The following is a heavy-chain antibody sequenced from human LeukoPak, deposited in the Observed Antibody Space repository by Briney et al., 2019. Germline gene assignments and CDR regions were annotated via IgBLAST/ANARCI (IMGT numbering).Heavy chain of an antibody. V-gene: IGHV4-34*01. CDR2: MNHSGST. CDR1: GGSFSGYY. D-gene: IGHD3-10*01. J-gene: IGHJ6*04. Sequence: PSETLSLTCAVYGGSFSGYYWSWIRQPPGKGLEWIGEMNHSGSTNYNPSLKRRVTISVDTSKNQFSLKLSSVPAADTAVYYCARFNTMVRGVTQYYYGMDVWGKGTTVTVSS. CDR3: ARFNTMVRGVTQYYYGMDV.